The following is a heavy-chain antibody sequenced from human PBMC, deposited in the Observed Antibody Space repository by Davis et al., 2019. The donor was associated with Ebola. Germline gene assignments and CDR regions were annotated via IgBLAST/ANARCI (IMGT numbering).Heavy chain of an antibody. CDR3: ARQGYCNSTSCNNWFDP. Sequence: GESLKISCKGSGYRFTNYWIGWVCQMPGKGLECMGIIYLGDSDTRYSPSFEGQVTISADKSISTAYLQWSSLKASDTAMYYCARQGYCNSTSCNNWFDPWGQGTLVTVSS. V-gene: IGHV5-51*01. D-gene: IGHD2-2*01. CDR1: GYRFTNYW. CDR2: IYLGDSDT. J-gene: IGHJ5*02.